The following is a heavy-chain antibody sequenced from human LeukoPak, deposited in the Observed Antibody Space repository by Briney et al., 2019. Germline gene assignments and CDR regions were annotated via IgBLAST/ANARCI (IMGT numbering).Heavy chain of an antibody. Sequence: SETLSLTCTVSGGSISSRSYYWSWIRQHPGKGLEWIGFIYYSGTTYYNPSLKSRATISVDTSKNHFSLKLISVTDADTAMYYCARGTGGAPAADFDPWGQGTLVTASS. CDR1: GGSISSRSYY. V-gene: IGHV4-31*03. D-gene: IGHD2-2*01. CDR3: ARGTGGAPAADFDP. J-gene: IGHJ5*02. CDR2: IYYSGTT.